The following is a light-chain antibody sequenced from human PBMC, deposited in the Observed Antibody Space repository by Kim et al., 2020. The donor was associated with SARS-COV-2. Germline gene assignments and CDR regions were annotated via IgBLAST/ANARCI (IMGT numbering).Light chain of an antibody. CDR2: GTP. CDR1: SRPVTSDVN. Sequence: PEVTVTLSCASNSRPVTSDVNPYWVLQKPGQAPSALINGTPNRHAWTPARFSGSRLGGKAALTLSGLQHEDEADCYCLLHSCDGPVFGGGTQLTVL. J-gene: IGLJ3*02. CDR3: LLHSCDGPV. V-gene: IGLV7-43*01.